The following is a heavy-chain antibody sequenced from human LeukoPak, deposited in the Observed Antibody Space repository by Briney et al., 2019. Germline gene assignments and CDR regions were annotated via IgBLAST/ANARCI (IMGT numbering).Heavy chain of an antibody. Sequence: GGSLRLSCAASGFTFDDYGMSWVRQAPGKGLEWVSGINWNGGSTGYADSVKGRSTISRDNAKNSLYLQMNSLRAEDTALYYCARDPKFNTAPYYMDVWGKGTTVTVSS. J-gene: IGHJ6*03. D-gene: IGHD5-18*01. CDR1: GFTFDDYG. CDR2: INWNGGST. V-gene: IGHV3-20*04. CDR3: ARDPKFNTAPYYMDV.